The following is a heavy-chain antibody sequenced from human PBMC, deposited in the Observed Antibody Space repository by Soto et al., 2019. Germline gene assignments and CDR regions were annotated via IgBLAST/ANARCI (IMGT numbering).Heavy chain of an antibody. D-gene: IGHD6-19*01. J-gene: IGHJ6*02. CDR2: IRSKAYVKTA. V-gene: IGHV3-49*04. CDR1: GFTFGDYA. CDR3: TRLQRGLYGDYYGMDV. Sequence: TGWSLRISCIASGFTFGDYAVSWVRQAPGKGLEWVCFIRSKAYVKTAEYAASMKGRISISRDDSNSIAYLQINGLTTEDTAVYYCTRLQRGLYGDYYGMDVWGQGTTVTGSS.